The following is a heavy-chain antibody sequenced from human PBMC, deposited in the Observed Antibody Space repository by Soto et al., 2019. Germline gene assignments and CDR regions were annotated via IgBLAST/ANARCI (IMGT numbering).Heavy chain of an antibody. V-gene: IGHV5-51*01. Sequence: PGESLKISCKGSGYTFSKYWIGWVRQTPGKGLEWMGVIYPGDSDARCSPSFEGQVTFSVDKSINTAYLQWNSLKASDTAMYYCARRGGEYNTMSDYWGQGTLVTVSS. D-gene: IGHD3-10*01. CDR2: IYPGDSDA. CDR1: GYTFSKYW. CDR3: ARRGGEYNTMSDY. J-gene: IGHJ4*02.